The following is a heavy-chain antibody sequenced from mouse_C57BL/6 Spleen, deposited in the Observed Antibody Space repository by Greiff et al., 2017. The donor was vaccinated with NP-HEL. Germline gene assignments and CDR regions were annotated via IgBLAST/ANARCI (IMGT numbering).Heavy chain of an antibody. CDR2: IYPGDGDT. D-gene: IGHD2-1*01. CDR1: GYAFSSSW. J-gene: IGHJ4*01. Sequence: VQLQQSGPELVKPGASVKISCKASGYAFSSSWMNWVKQRPGKGLEWIGRIYPGDGDTNYNGKFKGKATLTADKSSSTAYMQLSSLPSEDSAVYFCARPYYGNTYAMDYWGQGTSATVSS. V-gene: IGHV1-82*01. CDR3: ARPYYGNTYAMDY.